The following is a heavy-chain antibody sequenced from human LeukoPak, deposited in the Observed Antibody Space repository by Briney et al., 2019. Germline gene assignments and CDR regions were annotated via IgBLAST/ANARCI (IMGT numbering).Heavy chain of an antibody. V-gene: IGHV1-69*01. D-gene: IGHD2-2*01. Sequence: GSSVKVSCKASGGTFSSYAISWVRQAPGQGLEWMGGIIPIFGTANYAQKFQGRVTITADESTSTAYMELSSLRSEDTAVYYCAKKRRYCSSTSCPGAFDIWGQGTMVTVSS. CDR2: IIPIFGTA. CDR3: AKKRRYCSSTSCPGAFDI. CDR1: GGTFSSYA. J-gene: IGHJ3*02.